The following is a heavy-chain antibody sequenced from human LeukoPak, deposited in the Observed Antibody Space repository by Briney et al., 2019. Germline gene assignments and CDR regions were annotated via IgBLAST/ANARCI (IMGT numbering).Heavy chain of an antibody. V-gene: IGHV3-30*18. Sequence: GGSLRLSCAASGFTFSSYGMHWVRQAPGKGLEWVAVISYDGSNKYYADSVKGRFTISRDNSKNTLYLQMNSLRAEDTAVYYCAKSGVRYCSGGSCHGWFDPWGQGTLVTVSS. J-gene: IGHJ5*02. CDR3: AKSGVRYCSGGSCHGWFDP. CDR2: ISYDGSNK. CDR1: GFTFSSYG. D-gene: IGHD2-15*01.